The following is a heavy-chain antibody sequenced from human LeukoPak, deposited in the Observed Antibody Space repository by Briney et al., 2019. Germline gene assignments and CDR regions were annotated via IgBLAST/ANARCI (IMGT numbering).Heavy chain of an antibody. J-gene: IGHJ6*03. D-gene: IGHD3-16*01. CDR1: GFTFSSYS. V-gene: IGHV3-21*01. CDR3: ARDGRSRGNYMDV. CDR2: ISSSSSYI. Sequence: GGSLRLSCAASGFTFSSYSMNWVRQAPEKGLEWVSSISSSSSYIYYADSVKGRFTISRDNAKNSLYLQMNSLRAEDTAVYYCARDGRSRGNYMDVWGKGTTVTVSS.